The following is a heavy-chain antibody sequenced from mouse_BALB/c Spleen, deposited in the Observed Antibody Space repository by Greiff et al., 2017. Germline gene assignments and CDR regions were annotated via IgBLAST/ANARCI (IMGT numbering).Heavy chain of an antibody. CDR1: GYAFSSYW. J-gene: IGHJ1*01. CDR3: ARPTSYWYFDV. CDR2: IYPGDGDT. D-gene: IGHD6-1*01. Sequence: QVQLQQSGAELVRPGSSVKISCKASGYAFSSYWMNWVKQRPGQGLEWIGQIYPGDGDTNYNGKFKGKATLTADKSSSTAYMQLSSLTSEDSAVYFCARPTSYWYFDVWGAGTTVTVSS. V-gene: IGHV1-80*01.